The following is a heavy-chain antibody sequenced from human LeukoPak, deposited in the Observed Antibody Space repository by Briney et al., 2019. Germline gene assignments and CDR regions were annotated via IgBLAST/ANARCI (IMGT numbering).Heavy chain of an antibody. CDR1: GGTFSSYA. V-gene: IGHV1-18*01. D-gene: IGHD1-14*01. CDR3: TRESLGTTDY. CDR2: ISPYNGNT. J-gene: IGHJ4*02. Sequence: ASVKVSCKASGGTFSSYAISWVRQAPGQGLEWMAWISPYNGNTNHVQKLQGRVTMTTDTSTSTVYLELRSLRSDDTAVYYCTRESLGTTDYWGQGTLVTVSS.